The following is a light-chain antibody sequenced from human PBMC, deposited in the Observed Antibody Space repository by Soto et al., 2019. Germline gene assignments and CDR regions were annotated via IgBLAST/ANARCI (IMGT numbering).Light chain of an antibody. CDR2: KAS. CDR1: QTISSW. CDR3: QQLNFFPIT. Sequence: DIQMTQSPSTLSGSVGDRVTITCRASQTISSWLAWYQQKPVKAPKLLIYKASTLKSGVPSRFSGSGSGTEFTLTITSLQPEDFATYYCQQLNFFPITFGQGTRLEIK. J-gene: IGKJ5*01. V-gene: IGKV1-5*03.